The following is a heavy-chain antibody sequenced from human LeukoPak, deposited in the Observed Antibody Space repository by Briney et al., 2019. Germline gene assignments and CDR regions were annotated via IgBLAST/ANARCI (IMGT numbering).Heavy chain of an antibody. J-gene: IGHJ5*02. Sequence: PETLSLTCAVYGGSLSGYYWSWVRQPPGTGVGWIGEMNHSGSTKYHPSLKRRVTISVDTSKNQFSLKLRSVTAADTAVYYCARVRSHRYYDCTHGVCPTRFDPRGQGTLVTVSS. CDR3: ARVRSHRYYDCTHGVCPTRFDP. D-gene: IGHD2-8*01. CDR1: GGSLSGYY. CDR2: MNHSGST. V-gene: IGHV4-34*01.